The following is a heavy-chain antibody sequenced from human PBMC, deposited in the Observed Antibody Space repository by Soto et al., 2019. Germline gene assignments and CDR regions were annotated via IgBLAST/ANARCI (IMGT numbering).Heavy chain of an antibody. CDR2: FIPMLGIA. Sequence: GASVKVSCKASGYTFTSYGISWVRQAPGQGLEWMGRFIPMLGIANYAQTFQGRVTITADKSTSTAYMDLSSLRSEDTAVYYCASLYDDTSANFDYWGQGTLVTVSS. CDR3: ASLYDDTSANFDY. CDR1: GYTFTSYG. V-gene: IGHV1-69*04. J-gene: IGHJ4*02. D-gene: IGHD3-22*01.